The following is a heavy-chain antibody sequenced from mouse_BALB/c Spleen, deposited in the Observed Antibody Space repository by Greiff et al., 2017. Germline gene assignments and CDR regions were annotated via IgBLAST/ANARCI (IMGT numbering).Heavy chain of an antibody. CDR2: IYPYNGGT. CDR1: GYTFTDYN. D-gene: IGHD1-2*01. Sequence: VQLQQSGPELVKPGASVKISCKASGYTFTDYNMHWVKQSHGKSLEWIGYIYPYNGGTCYNQKFKSKATLTVDNSSSTAYMELRSLTSEDSAVYYCARGGDYGYTWFAYWGQGTLVTVSA. V-gene: IGHV1S29*02. CDR3: ARGGDYGYTWFAY. J-gene: IGHJ3*01.